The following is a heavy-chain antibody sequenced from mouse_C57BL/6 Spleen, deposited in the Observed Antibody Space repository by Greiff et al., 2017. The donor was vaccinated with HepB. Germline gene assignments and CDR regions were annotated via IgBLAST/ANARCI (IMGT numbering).Heavy chain of an antibody. CDR1: GYTFTDYN. V-gene: IGHV1-18*01. J-gene: IGHJ3*01. Sequence: VQLQQSGPELVKPGASVKIPCKASGYTFTDYNMDWVKQSHGKSLEWIGDINPNNGGTIYNQKFKGKATLTVDKSSSTAYMELRSLTSEDTAVYYCARRRETSYYSNSGFAYWGQGTLVTVSA. CDR2: INPNNGGT. CDR3: ARRRETSYYSNSGFAY. D-gene: IGHD2-5*01.